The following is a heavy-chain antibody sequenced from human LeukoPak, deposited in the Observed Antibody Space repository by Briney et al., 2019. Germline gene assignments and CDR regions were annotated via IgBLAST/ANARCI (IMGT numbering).Heavy chain of an antibody. CDR2: IKEDGTEK. J-gene: IGHJ4*02. V-gene: IGHV3-7*01. CDR3: TTWGPWSHFDY. D-gene: IGHD3-3*01. Sequence: TGGSLRLSCAASEFAFSNYWMSWVRQAPGKGLEWVANIKEDGTEKNYVGSVKGRFTISRDNAKNSLYLQMNSLRAEDTAVYYCTTWGPWSHFDYWGQGTLVTVSS. CDR1: EFAFSNYW.